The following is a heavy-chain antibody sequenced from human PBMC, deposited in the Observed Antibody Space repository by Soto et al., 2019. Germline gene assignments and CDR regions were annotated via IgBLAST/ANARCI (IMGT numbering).Heavy chain of an antibody. V-gene: IGHV4-31*03. CDR1: GDSIGGVGY. D-gene: IGHD3-10*01. CDR2: ISSSGST. CDR3: ARSGVSGIVIPSHWFDP. J-gene: IGHJ5*02. Sequence: QVQLQQSGPGLLKPSQILSLTCTVSGDSIGGVGYWSWIRQFPGRGLEWIGCISSSGSTYYNPARNKRDGLSLDTSQNQFSLKLLSVTDADTAIYYCARSGVSGIVIPSHWFDPWGQGTLVTVSS.